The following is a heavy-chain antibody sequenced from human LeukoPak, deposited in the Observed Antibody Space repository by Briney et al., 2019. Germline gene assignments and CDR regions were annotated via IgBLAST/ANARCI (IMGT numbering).Heavy chain of an antibody. CDR1: GFTFSRYW. D-gene: IGHD3-22*01. J-gene: IGHJ1*01. Sequence: PGGSLRLSCEASGFTFSRYWMHWVRQAPGKGLVWVSRIKGDGKTNYADSVKGRFTISRDNAKNTVSLQMNSLRADDTGVYYCARAPSEVGGYYPEYFRHWGQGTLVTVFS. CDR2: IKGDGKT. CDR3: ARAPSEVGGYYPEYFRH. V-gene: IGHV3-74*01.